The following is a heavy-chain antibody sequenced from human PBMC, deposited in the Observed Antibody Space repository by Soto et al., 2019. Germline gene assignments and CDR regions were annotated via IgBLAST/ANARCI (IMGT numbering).Heavy chain of an antibody. J-gene: IGHJ4*02. Sequence: GGSLRLSCSASGFTFSSYAMHWVRQAPGKGLEYVSAISSNGGSTYYADSVKGRFTISRDNSKNTLYLQMSSLRAEDTAVYYCVKERIAAAGEENFDYWGQGTLVTVSS. CDR1: GFTFSSYA. CDR2: ISSNGGST. CDR3: VKERIAAAGEENFDY. V-gene: IGHV3-64D*08. D-gene: IGHD6-13*01.